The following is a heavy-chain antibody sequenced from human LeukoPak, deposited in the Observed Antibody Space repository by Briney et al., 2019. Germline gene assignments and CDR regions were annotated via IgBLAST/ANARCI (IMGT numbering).Heavy chain of an antibody. CDR1: GYSISSGYS. CDR2: IYHSGTT. V-gene: IGHV4-38-2*01. D-gene: IGHD5-18*01. J-gene: IGHJ4*02. Sequence: PSETLSLTCAVSGYSISSGYSWVWIRQSPARGLEWIGDIYHSGTTYYDPSLKSRLTISVDTSTNQFSLKLSSVTAADTAVYYCARRDTSMVYFDYWGPGVLVTVSS. CDR3: ARRDTSMVYFDY.